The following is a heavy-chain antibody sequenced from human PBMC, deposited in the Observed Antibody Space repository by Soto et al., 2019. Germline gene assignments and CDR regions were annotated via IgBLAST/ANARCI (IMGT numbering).Heavy chain of an antibody. V-gene: IGHV3-30*18. Sequence: PGGSLRLSCAASGFTFSSYGMHWVRQAPGKGLEWVAVISYDGSNKYYADSVKGRFTISRDNSKNTLYLQMNSLRAEDTAVYYCAKDEVATAWSGMDVWGQGTTVTVSS. J-gene: IGHJ6*02. CDR2: ISYDGSNK. CDR1: GFTFSSYG. D-gene: IGHD5-12*01. CDR3: AKDEVATAWSGMDV.